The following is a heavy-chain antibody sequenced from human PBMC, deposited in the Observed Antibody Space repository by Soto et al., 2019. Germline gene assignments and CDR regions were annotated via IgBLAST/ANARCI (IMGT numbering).Heavy chain of an antibody. CDR3: ARGPLKAVAHPWYFDY. CDR1: GGSVSSGSYY. CDR2: IFYSGTT. D-gene: IGHD6-19*01. Sequence: SETLSLTCTVSGGSVSSGSYYWSWIRQPPGMGLEWIGYIFYSGTTNYNPSLKSRVTMSLYTSKNQFSLKLSSVTAADTAVYYCARGPLKAVAHPWYFDYWGQGTLVTVSS. J-gene: IGHJ4*02. V-gene: IGHV4-61*01.